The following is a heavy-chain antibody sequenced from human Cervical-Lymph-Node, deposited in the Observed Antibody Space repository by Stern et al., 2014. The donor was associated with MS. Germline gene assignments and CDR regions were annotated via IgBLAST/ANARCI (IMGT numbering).Heavy chain of an antibody. J-gene: IGHJ4*02. D-gene: IGHD3-22*01. Sequence: QVQLVQSGAEVKKPGASVKVSCKVSGYPLTELSMHWVRQAPGRGLEWMGGFDPEDGEIIYAQKFQGRVSMTEDASTETAYMDLSSLTSEDTAVYYCATAPLAYYYDTSAYYNNYCGQGTLVTVSS. V-gene: IGHV1-24*01. CDR2: FDPEDGEI. CDR1: GYPLTELS. CDR3: ATAPLAYYYDTSAYYNNY.